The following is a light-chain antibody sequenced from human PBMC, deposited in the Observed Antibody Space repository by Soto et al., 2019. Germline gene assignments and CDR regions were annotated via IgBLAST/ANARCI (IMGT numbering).Light chain of an antibody. J-gene: IGKJ4*01. CDR1: QSVSSN. Sequence: EIVMTQSPATLSVSPGERPTISCRASQSVSSNLAWYQQKPGQAPRLLIYGASTRATGIPARFSGSGSGTEFTLTNSSLLFEDFAVYYCQQYNNWPPLTFGGGTKVEI. V-gene: IGKV3-15*01. CDR3: QQYNNWPPLT. CDR2: GAS.